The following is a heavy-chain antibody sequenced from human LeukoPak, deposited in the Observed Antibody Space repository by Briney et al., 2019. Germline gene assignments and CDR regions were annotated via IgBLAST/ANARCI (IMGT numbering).Heavy chain of an antibody. Sequence: QSGGSLRLSCAASGFTFSSYGMHWVRQAPGKGLEWVAVIWYDGSNKYYADSVKGRFTISRDNSKNTLYLQMNSLRAEDTAVYYCAKDVLCTNGVCYPTFDYWGQGTLVTVSS. CDR3: AKDVLCTNGVCYPTFDY. CDR1: GFTFSSYG. CDR2: IWYDGSNK. J-gene: IGHJ4*02. V-gene: IGHV3-30*02. D-gene: IGHD2-8*01.